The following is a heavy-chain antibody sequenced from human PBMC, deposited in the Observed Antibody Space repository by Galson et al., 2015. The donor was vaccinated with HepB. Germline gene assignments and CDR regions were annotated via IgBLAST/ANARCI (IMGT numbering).Heavy chain of an antibody. D-gene: IGHD1-1*01. CDR1: GFTFSSYA. CDR3: AKAPTGTTGTYYYYGIDV. J-gene: IGHJ6*02. CDR2: ISGSGGST. Sequence: SLRLSCAASGFTFSSYAMSWVRQAPGKGLEWVSAISGSGGSTYFADSVKGRFTISRDNSKNTLYLQMNSLRAEDTAVYYCAKAPTGTTGTYYYYGIDVWGQGTTVTVSS. V-gene: IGHV3-23*01.